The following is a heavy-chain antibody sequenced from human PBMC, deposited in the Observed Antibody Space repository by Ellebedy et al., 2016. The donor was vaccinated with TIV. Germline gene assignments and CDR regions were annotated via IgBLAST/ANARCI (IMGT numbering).Heavy chain of an antibody. CDR1: GGSISNYY. D-gene: IGHD6-19*01. CDR2: IYYSGST. V-gene: IGHV4-59*08. J-gene: IGHJ4*02. Sequence: MPSETLSLTCTVSGGSISNYYWSWIRQPPGKGLQWIGYIYYSGSTNYNPSLKSRVTISVEPSKNQFSLKRRSVTAADTAVYYCASTPFRRGWGGGYYFDYWGQGTLVTVSS. CDR3: ASTPFRRGWGGGYYFDY.